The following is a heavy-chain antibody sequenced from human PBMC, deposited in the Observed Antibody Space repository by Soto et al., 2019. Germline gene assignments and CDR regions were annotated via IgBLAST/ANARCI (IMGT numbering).Heavy chain of an antibody. J-gene: IGHJ4*02. V-gene: IGHV3-30*18. Sequence: GGSLRLSCAASGFTFSSYGMHWVRQAPGKGLEWVSVISYDGSNKYYADSVKGRFTISRDNSKNTLYLQMNSLRAEDTAVYYCAKVSRNPHYCSGGSCYAWHYDYWGQGTLVTVSS. D-gene: IGHD2-15*01. CDR1: GFTFSSYG. CDR2: ISYDGSNK. CDR3: AKVSRNPHYCSGGSCYAWHYDY.